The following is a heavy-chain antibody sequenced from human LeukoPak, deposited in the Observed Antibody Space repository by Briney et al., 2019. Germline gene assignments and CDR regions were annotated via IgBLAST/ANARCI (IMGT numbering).Heavy chain of an antibody. CDR3: ASRRNSQDSGSYNGMDI. Sequence: SWVKVSCKASGGTFSSYAISWVRQAPGQGLEWIGGIIPIFGTANYAQKFQGRVTITTDESTSTAYMELSSLRSEDTAVYYCASRRNSQDSGSYNGMDIWGKGTTVTVSS. J-gene: IGHJ6*04. CDR2: IIPIFGTA. V-gene: IGHV1-69*05. D-gene: IGHD1-26*01. CDR1: GGTFSSYA.